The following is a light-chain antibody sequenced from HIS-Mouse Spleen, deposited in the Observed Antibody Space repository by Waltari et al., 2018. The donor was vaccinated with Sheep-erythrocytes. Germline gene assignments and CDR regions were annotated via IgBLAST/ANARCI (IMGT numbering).Light chain of an antibody. CDR2: AAS. J-gene: IGKJ3*01. V-gene: IGKV1-39*01. Sequence: DIQMTQSPSSLSASVGERVTITCRASQSISSYLNWYQQKPGKVPKLLIYAASSLQSGVPSRFSGSGSGTDFTLTISSLQPEDFATYYCQQSYSTPQFTFGPGTKVDIK. CDR3: QQSYSTPQFT. CDR1: QSISSY.